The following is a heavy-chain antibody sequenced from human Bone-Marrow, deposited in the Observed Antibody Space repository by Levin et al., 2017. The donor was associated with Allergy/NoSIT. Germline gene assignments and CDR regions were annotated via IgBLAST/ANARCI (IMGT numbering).Heavy chain of an antibody. Sequence: ASVKVSCTASGFRFGDFGMSWVRQVPGKGLEWVSGISWNAYSTGYADSVKGRFTISRDNAKNSLYLEVNSLRADDTAFYYCARDSVSFGAGWHGWFDPWGQGTLVTVSS. CDR2: ISWNAYST. D-gene: IGHD3-16*01. CDR1: GFRFGDFG. J-gene: IGHJ5*02. V-gene: IGHV3-20*04. CDR3: ARDSVSFGAGWHGWFDP.